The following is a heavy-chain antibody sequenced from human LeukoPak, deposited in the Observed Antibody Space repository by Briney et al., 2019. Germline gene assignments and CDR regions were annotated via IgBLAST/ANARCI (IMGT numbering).Heavy chain of an antibody. CDR1: GGTFSSYA. Sequence: SVKVSCKASGGTFSSYAVSWVRQAPGQGLEWMGGIIPIFGTANYAQKFQGRVTITADESTSTAYMELSSLRSEDTAVYYCARVPRLEVAGTGMVDYWGQGTLVTVSS. J-gene: IGHJ4*02. D-gene: IGHD6-19*01. V-gene: IGHV1-69*13. CDR2: IIPIFGTA. CDR3: ARVPRLEVAGTGMVDY.